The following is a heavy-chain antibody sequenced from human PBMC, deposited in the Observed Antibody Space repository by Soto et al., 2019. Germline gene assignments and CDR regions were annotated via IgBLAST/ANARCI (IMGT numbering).Heavy chain of an antibody. CDR2: IYYSGST. D-gene: IGHD1-20*01. J-gene: IGHJ6*02. V-gene: IGHV4-61*08. CDR1: GGSFSSGVYY. Sequence: LETLALTCTVSGGSFSSGVYYLGWIRQPAWEGLEWIGYIYYSGSTNYNPSLKSRVTISVDTSKNQFSLKLSSVTAADTAVYYCARGDPYNWNHGGMDVWGQGTTVTVSS. CDR3: ARGDPYNWNHGGMDV.